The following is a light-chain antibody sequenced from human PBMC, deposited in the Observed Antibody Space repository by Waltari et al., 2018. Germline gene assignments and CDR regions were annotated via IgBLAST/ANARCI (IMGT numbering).Light chain of an antibody. CDR2: ASS. CDR1: RDISNS. V-gene: IGKV1-27*01. Sequence: DIQMTQSPSSLSASVGDRLTITCRASRDISNSLAWYQQVAGKVPKLLISASSTLQSGVPSRLSGSGSGSDFTLTINNLQPEDFATYYCQNYDKVPWTFGPGTRVDVK. CDR3: QNYDKVPWT. J-gene: IGKJ1*01.